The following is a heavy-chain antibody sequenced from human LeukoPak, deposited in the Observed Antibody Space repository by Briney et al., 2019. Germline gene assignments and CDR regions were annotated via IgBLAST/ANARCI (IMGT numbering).Heavy chain of an antibody. D-gene: IGHD3-22*01. Sequence: GGSLRLSCAASGFTFSSYSMNWVRQAPGKGLEWVSSISSSSSYIYYADSVKGRFTISRDNAKNSLYLQMNSLRAEDTAVYYCARSGFTYYYDSSGPKPFDYWGQGSLVTVSS. V-gene: IGHV3-21*01. J-gene: IGHJ4*02. CDR1: GFTFSSYS. CDR3: ARSGFTYYYDSSGPKPFDY. CDR2: ISSSSSYI.